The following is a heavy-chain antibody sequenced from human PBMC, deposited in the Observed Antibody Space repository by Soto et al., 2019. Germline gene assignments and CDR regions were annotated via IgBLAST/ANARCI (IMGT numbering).Heavy chain of an antibody. CDR3: ARDGTDDAFDI. J-gene: IGHJ3*02. Sequence: EVQLVESGGGLVQPGGSLRLSCAASGFTFSSYWMSWARQAPGKGLEWVAKIKQDGSETFYVNSVEGRFTISRDSAKNSLYLQMNSLRAADTAVYYCARDGTDDAFDIWGQGTMVTVSS. CDR2: IKQDGSET. V-gene: IGHV3-7*03. CDR1: GFTFSSYW.